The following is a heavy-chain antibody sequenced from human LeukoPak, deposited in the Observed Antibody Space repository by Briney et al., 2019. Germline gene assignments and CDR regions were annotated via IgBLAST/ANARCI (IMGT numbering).Heavy chain of an antibody. D-gene: IGHD2-15*01. J-gene: IGHJ6*02. CDR2: ISYDGSNK. CDR3: ARARCSGGSCYSWGYYYYGMDV. CDR1: GFTFSSYA. V-gene: IGHV3-30-3*01. Sequence: GGSLRLSCAASGFTFSSYAMHWVRQAPGKGLEWVAVISYDGSNKYYADSVRGRFTISRDNSKNTLYLQMNSLRAEDTAVYYCARARCSGGSCYSWGYYYYGMDVWGQGTTVTVSS.